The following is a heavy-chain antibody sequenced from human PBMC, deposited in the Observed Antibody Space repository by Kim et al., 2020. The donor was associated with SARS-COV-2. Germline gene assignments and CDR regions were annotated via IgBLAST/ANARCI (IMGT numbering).Heavy chain of an antibody. CDR3: IRDTLVGDGSWGYYYYGMDV. D-gene: IGHD3-16*01. CDR1: GFTFGDYA. V-gene: IGHV3-49*03. Sequence: GGSLRLSCTASGFTFGDYAMSWFRQAPGKGLEWVGFIRSKAYGGTTEYAASVKGRFTISRDDSKSIAYLQMNSLKTEDTAVYYCIRDTLVGDGSWGYYYYGMDVWGQGTTVTVSS. J-gene: IGHJ6*02. CDR2: IRSKAYGGTT.